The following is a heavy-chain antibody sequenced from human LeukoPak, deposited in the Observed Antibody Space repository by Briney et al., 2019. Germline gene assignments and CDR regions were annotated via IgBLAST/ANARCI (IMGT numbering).Heavy chain of an antibody. V-gene: IGHV3-53*01. CDR1: GFTVSSNY. D-gene: IGHD3-22*01. CDR2: IYSGGST. Sequence: PGGSLRLSCAASGFTVSSNYMSWVRQAPGKGLEWVSVIYSGGSTYYADSVKGRFTISRDNSKNTLYLQMNSLRAEDTAVYYCARGPRNYYDSSDSYYYYYGMDVWGQGTTVTVSS. J-gene: IGHJ6*02. CDR3: ARGPRNYYDSSDSYYYYYGMDV.